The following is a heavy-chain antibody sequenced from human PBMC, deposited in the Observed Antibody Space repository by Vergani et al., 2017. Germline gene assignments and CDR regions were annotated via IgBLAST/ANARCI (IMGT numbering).Heavy chain of an antibody. Sequence: EVQLVESGGGLVQPGGSLRLSCEASGFTFSSYWMSWVRQAPGKGLEWGANIKQDGSGKYYVDSVKGRFTISRDNAKNSLYLQMNRLRAEDTAVYYCARGRGWGEHYYDSSGYINWGQGTLVTVSS. CDR1: GFTFSSYW. CDR2: IKQDGSGK. V-gene: IGHV3-7*03. D-gene: IGHD3-22*01. J-gene: IGHJ4*02. CDR3: ARGRGWGEHYYDSSGYIN.